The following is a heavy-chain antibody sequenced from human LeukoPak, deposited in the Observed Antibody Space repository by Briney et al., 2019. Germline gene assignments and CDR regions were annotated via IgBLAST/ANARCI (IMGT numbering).Heavy chain of an antibody. CDR1: DYSISSLYY. J-gene: IGHJ4*02. V-gene: IGHV4-38-2*02. CDR2: IHHSGST. CDR3: ARLGYCSSTSCYPDF. Sequence: SGTLSLTCTVSDYSISSLYYWGWIRQPPGKGLEWITSIHHSGSTDYNPSLKSRVTISIDTSKNQFSLKLKYVTAADTAVYYCARLGYCSSTSCYPDFWGQGTLVTVSS. D-gene: IGHD2-2*01.